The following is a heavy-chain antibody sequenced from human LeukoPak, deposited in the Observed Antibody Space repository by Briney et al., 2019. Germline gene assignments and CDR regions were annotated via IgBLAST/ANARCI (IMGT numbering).Heavy chain of an antibody. CDR1: GGSISSYY. D-gene: IGHD1-26*01. J-gene: IGHJ4*02. CDR2: IYYSGTT. CDR3: ARIVGLVTFDY. V-gene: IGHV4-59*12. Sequence: SETLSLTCTVSGGSISSYYWSWIRQPPGKGLEWIGSIYYSGTTYYNPSLKSRVTISVDTSKNQFSLKLSSVTAADTAVYYCARIVGLVTFDYWGQGTLVTISS.